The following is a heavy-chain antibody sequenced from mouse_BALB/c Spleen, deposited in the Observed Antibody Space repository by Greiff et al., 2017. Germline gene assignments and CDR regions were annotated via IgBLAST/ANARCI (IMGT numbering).Heavy chain of an antibody. Sequence: EVKLQESGAELVRSGASVKLSCTASGFNIKDYYMHWVKQRPEQGLEWIGRIDPANGNTKYDPKFQGKATITADTSSNTAYLQLSSLTSEDTAVYYCARSYGYDVDWYFDVWGAGTTVTVSS. V-gene: IGHV14-3*02. J-gene: IGHJ1*01. D-gene: IGHD2-2*01. CDR2: IDPANGNT. CDR1: GFNIKDYY. CDR3: ARSYGYDVDWYFDV.